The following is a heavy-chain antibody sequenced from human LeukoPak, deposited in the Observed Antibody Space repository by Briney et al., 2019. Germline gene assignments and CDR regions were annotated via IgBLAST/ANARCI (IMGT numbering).Heavy chain of an antibody. D-gene: IGHD3-10*01. CDR1: GFTFSTYW. Sequence: PGGSLRLSCAASGFTFSTYWMNWFRQTPGKGLEWVAKIKADGGEKDHVASVKGRFTISRDNAKNSLYLQMNSLRVEDTAVYYCARAGFTFSDYFGSFFDYWGQGTLVTVSS. CDR3: ARAGFTFSDYFGSFFDY. J-gene: IGHJ4*02. CDR2: IKADGGEK. V-gene: IGHV3-7*01.